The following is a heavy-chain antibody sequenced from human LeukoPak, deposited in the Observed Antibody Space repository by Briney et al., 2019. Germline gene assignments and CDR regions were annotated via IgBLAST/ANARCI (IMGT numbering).Heavy chain of an antibody. CDR1: GFTFDDYA. Sequence: GRSLRLSCAASGFTFDDYAMHWVRHAPGKGLEWVSGISWDSGSIGYADSVKGRFTISRDNAKNSLYLQMNSLRAEDTALYYCAKDLSPRGSRDYGMDVWGQGTTVTVSS. J-gene: IGHJ6*02. CDR2: ISWDSGSI. CDR3: AKDLSPRGSRDYGMDV. V-gene: IGHV3-9*01. D-gene: IGHD2-15*01.